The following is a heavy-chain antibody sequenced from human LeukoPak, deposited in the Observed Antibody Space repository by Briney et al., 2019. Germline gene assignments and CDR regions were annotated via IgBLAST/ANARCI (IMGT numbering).Heavy chain of an antibody. J-gene: IGHJ4*02. CDR1: GGSISSYY. CDR2: IYTSGST. CDR3: ARDTADTGMWYYFDY. Sequence: SETPSLTCTVSGGSISSYYWSWIRQPAGKGLEWIGRIYTSGSTNYNPSLKSRVTMSVDTSKNQFSLKLSSVTAADTAVYYCARDTADTGMWYYFDYWGQGTLVTVSS. V-gene: IGHV4-4*07. D-gene: IGHD2-21*01.